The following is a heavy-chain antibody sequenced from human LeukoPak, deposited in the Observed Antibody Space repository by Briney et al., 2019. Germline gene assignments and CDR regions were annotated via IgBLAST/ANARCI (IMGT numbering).Heavy chain of an antibody. J-gene: IGHJ4*02. Sequence: GGSLRLSCAASGFTFSSHWMHWVRQAPGKGLAWVSRINSDGRTTSYADSVKGRFTISRDNAKNTLYLQMNSLRTEDTAVYYCARIGVSGTTFDYWGQGTLVTVSS. V-gene: IGHV3-74*01. CDR1: GFTFSSHW. D-gene: IGHD1-1*01. CDR2: INSDGRTT. CDR3: ARIGVSGTTFDY.